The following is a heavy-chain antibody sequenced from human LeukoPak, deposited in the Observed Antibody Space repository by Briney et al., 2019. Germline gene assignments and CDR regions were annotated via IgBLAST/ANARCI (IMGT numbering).Heavy chain of an antibody. V-gene: IGHV4-30-2*01. CDR2: IYHSGST. D-gene: IGHD6-13*01. CDR3: ARAPSTPYSSSWRGFDY. Sequence: PSETLSLTCTVSGGSISSGGYYWSWIRQPPGKGLEWIGYIYHSGSTYYNPSLKSRVTISVDRSKNQFSLKLSSVTAADTAVYYCARAPSTPYSSSWRGFDYWGQGTLVTVSS. J-gene: IGHJ4*02. CDR1: GGSISSGGYY.